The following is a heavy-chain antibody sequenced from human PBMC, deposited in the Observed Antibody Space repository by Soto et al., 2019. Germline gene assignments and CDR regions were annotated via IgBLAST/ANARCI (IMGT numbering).Heavy chain of an antibody. D-gene: IGHD6-6*01. V-gene: IGHV3-48*03. CDR1: GFTFSSYE. Sequence: ESGGGLVQPGGSLRLSCAASGFTFSSYEMNWVRQAPGKGLEWVSYISSSGSTIYYADSVKGRFTISRDNAKNSLYLQMNSLRAEDTAVYYCARNEYSGYYYYYGMDVWGQGTTVTVSS. J-gene: IGHJ6*02. CDR3: ARNEYSGYYYYYGMDV. CDR2: ISSSGSTI.